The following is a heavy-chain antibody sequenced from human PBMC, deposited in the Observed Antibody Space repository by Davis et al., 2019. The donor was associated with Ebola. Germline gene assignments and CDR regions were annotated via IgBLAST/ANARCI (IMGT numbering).Heavy chain of an antibody. D-gene: IGHD2-2*01. V-gene: IGHV3-23*01. CDR2: ISGNTIRS. CDR1: GFIFSNSA. J-gene: IGHJ6*02. CDR3: AKAPPGDTYCMGTSCYEGPNDYYYYGMDV. Sequence: GGSLRLSCAASGFIFSNSAMSWVRQAQGKGLEWVSVISGNTIRSFYADSVKGRFTISRDNSKSMLYLQMNSLRAEDTAVYYCAKAPPGDTYCMGTSCYEGPNDYYYYGMDVWGQGTTVTVSS.